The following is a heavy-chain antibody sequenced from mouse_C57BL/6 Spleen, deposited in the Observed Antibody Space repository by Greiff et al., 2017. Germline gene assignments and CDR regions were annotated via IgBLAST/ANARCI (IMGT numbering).Heavy chain of an antibody. CDR1: GYSITSGYY. Sequence: ESGPGLVKPSQSLSLTCSVTGYSITSGYYWNWIRQFPGNKLEWMGYISYDGSNNYNPSLKNRISITRDTSKNQFFLKLPSVTTEDTATYYCASKGGYYAMDYWGQGTSVTVSS. J-gene: IGHJ4*01. CDR2: ISYDGSN. CDR3: ASKGGYYAMDY. V-gene: IGHV3-6*01.